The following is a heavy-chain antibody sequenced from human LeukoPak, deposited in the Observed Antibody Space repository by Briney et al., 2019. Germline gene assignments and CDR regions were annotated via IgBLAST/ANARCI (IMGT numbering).Heavy chain of an antibody. CDR3: ARHHPFGEI. V-gene: IGHV4-59*08. CDR2: IYYSGST. Sequence: PSETLSLTCTVSGGSISSYYWSWIRQPPGKGLEWIGYIYYSGSTNCNPSLKSRVTISVDTSKNQFSLKLSSVTAADTAVYYCARHHPFGEIWGQGTLVTVSS. J-gene: IGHJ4*02. D-gene: IGHD3-10*01. CDR1: GGSISSYY.